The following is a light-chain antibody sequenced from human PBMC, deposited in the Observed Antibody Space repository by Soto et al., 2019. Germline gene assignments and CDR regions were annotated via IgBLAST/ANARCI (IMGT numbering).Light chain of an antibody. J-gene: IGLJ3*02. CDR2: EGT. CDR1: SSDVGSYNL. Sequence: QAVVTQPASVSGSPGQSITISCIGTSSDVGSYNLVSWYQQYPGKAPKLMIYEGTERPSGVSNRFSGSKSGNTASLTVSGLQAEDEADYYCCAYTRSATLVFGGGTKLTVL. V-gene: IGLV2-23*01. CDR3: CAYTRSATLV.